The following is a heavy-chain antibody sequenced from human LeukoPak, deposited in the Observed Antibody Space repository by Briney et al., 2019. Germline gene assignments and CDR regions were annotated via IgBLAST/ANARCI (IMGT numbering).Heavy chain of an antibody. J-gene: IGHJ6*04. Sequence: PGGSLRLSCAASGFTFSSYSMNWVRQAPGKGLEWVSSISSSSSYIYYADSVKGRFTISRDNAKNSLYPQMNSLRAEDTAVYYCARVPFIAAIFFDFYMDVWGKGTMVTVSS. CDR3: ARVPFIAAIFFDFYMDV. CDR2: ISSSSSYI. V-gene: IGHV3-21*01. D-gene: IGHD6-13*01. CDR1: GFTFSSYS.